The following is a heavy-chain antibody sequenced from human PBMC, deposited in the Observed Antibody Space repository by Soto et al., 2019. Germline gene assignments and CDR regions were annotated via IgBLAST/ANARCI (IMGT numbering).Heavy chain of an antibody. CDR3: ARDPWAEDY. CDR2: IYSGGST. V-gene: IGHV3-66*01. Sequence: EVQVVESGGGLVQPGGSLRLSRAASGFTVSTKYMSWVRQAPGKGLEWVSVIYSGGSTFYADSVRGRFTISRDNSKNTVNLQMNSLRAEDTAVYYCARDPWAEDYWGQGTLVTVSS. D-gene: IGHD3-16*01. J-gene: IGHJ4*02. CDR1: GFTVSTKY.